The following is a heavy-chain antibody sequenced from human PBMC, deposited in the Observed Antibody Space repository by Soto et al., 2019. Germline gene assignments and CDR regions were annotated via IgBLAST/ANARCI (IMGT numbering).Heavy chain of an antibody. Sequence: ESLKISCKGSGYDFTNNRITWVRQMPGKGLEWMGMIDPSDSNTNYSPSFQGHVTISVDKSTRTAYLHWSSLRASDTAVYYCERLMYYYAGEYPTVLRSVYYYYGMDVWGQGTTVTVSS. CDR1: GYDFTNNR. J-gene: IGHJ6*02. V-gene: IGHV5-10-1*01. D-gene: IGHD3-10*01. CDR2: IDPSDSNT. CDR3: ERLMYYYAGEYPTVLRSVYYYYGMDV.